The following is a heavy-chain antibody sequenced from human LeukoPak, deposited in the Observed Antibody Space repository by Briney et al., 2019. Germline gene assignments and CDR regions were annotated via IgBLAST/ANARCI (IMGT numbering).Heavy chain of an antibody. J-gene: IGHJ4*02. V-gene: IGHV3-11*04. CDR2: ISSSNGTT. D-gene: IGHD2-15*01. Sequence: LSLTCTVSEGSISRSGDYWGWIRQAPGKGLEWVSYISSSNGTTYYADSVRGRFTISRDNAKNSLYLQMNSLRAEDTAVYYCARDHEGDCSGDNCYLTPFDCWGQGTLVTVSS. CDR3: ARDHEGDCSGDNCYLTPFDC. CDR1: EGSISRSGDY.